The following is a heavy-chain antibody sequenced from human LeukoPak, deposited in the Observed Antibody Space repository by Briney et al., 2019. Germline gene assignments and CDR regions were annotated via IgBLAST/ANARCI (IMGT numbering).Heavy chain of an antibody. V-gene: IGHV4-39*01. Sequence: SETLSLTCTVSGGSISSSSYYWGWIRQPPGKGLEWIGSIHFTGTTYYNSSLQSRLTISVDASNNQFSLKMTSVTATDTALYYCARQRDTASVGAFDIWGQGTMVTVSS. CDR2: IHFTGTT. CDR1: GGSISSSSYY. CDR3: ARQRDTASVGAFDI. D-gene: IGHD5-18*01. J-gene: IGHJ3*02.